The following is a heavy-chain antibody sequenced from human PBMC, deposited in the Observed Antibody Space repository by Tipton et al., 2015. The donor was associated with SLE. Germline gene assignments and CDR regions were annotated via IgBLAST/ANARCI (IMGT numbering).Heavy chain of an antibody. CDR3: AKEGDDSANYHYHGVYL. Sequence: TLSLTCTVSGDSINSVGYYWTWIRQHPRRGLEWIGSIYYSGSTSSHPSLESRVTISLDTSKNQFSLEMTSVTAADTAVYYCAKEGDDSANYHYHGVYLWGQGTTVTVSS. CDR2: IYYSGST. D-gene: IGHD3-22*01. J-gene: IGHJ6*02. CDR1: GDSINSVGYY. V-gene: IGHV4-31*03.